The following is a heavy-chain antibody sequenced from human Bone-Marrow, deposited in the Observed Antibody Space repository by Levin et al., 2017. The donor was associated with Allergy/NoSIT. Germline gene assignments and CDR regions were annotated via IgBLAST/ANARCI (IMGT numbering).Heavy chain of an antibody. Sequence: GGSLRLSCAASGFTFSSYWMHWVRQAPGKGLVWVSRINSDGSSTSYADSVKGRFTISRDNAKNTLYLQMNSLRAEDTAVYYCARYGLVEDYYYGMDVWGQGTTVTVSS. D-gene: IGHD3-10*01. CDR3: ARYGLVEDYYYGMDV. CDR2: INSDGSST. J-gene: IGHJ6*02. V-gene: IGHV3-74*01. CDR1: GFTFSSYW.